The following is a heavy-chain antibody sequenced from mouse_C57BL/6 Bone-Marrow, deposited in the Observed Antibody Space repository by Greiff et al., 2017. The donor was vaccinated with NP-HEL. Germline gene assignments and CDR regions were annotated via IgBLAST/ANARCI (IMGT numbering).Heavy chain of an antibody. J-gene: IGHJ3*01. CDR1: GYTFTSYG. V-gene: IGHV1-81*01. D-gene: IGHD2-4*01. CDR3: AIYYDYDSFAY. Sequence: QVQLKESGAELARPGASVTLSCKASGYTFTSYGISWVKQRTGQGLEWIGEMYPSSGNTYYNEKFKGKATLTADKSSSTAYMELRSLTSEDSAVYFCAIYYDYDSFAYWGQGTLVTVSA. CDR2: MYPSSGNT.